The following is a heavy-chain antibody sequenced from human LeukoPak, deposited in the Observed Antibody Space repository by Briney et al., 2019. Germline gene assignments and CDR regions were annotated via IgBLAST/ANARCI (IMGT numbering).Heavy chain of an antibody. CDR2: IYYSGST. CDR1: GGSISSSSYY. CDR3: ARDSVAGSPESFDY. D-gene: IGHD6-19*01. V-gene: IGHV4-39*07. J-gene: IGHJ4*02. Sequence: PSETLSLTCTVSGGSISSSSYYWGWIRQPPGKGLEWIGSIYYSGSTYYNPSLKSRVTISVDTSKNQFSLKLSSVTAADTAVYYCARDSVAGSPESFDYWGQGTLVTVSS.